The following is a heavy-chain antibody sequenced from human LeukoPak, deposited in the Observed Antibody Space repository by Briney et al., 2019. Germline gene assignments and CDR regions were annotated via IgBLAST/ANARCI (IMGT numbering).Heavy chain of an antibody. CDR3: ARDRVSGSGSIDY. J-gene: IGHJ4*02. CDR2: ISSSSSYI. D-gene: IGHD3-10*01. CDR1: GFTFSSYS. V-gene: IGHV3-21*01. Sequence: GGSLRLSCAASGFTFSSYSMNWVRQAPGKGLEWVSSISSSSSYIYYADSVKGRFTISRDNAKNSLYLQMNSLRVEDTAVYYCARDRVSGSGSIDYWGQGTLVTVSS.